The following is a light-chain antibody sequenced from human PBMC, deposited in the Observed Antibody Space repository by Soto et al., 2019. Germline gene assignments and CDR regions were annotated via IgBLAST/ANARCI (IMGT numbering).Light chain of an antibody. CDR2: DAS. CDR1: RSVSSY. J-gene: IGKJ3*01. Sequence: EIVLTQSPATLSLSPGESATLSCRATRSVSSYLAWYQQKPGQAPRLLIYDASSRPTGIPARFSGSGSGTDFTLTISSLEPEDFAVYYCQQRGNWPQTFGPGTKVDIK. V-gene: IGKV3-11*01. CDR3: QQRGNWPQT.